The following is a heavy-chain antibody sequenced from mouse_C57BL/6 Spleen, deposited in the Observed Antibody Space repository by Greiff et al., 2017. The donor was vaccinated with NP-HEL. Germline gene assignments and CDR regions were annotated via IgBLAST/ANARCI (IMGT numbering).Heavy chain of an antibody. CDR1: GFSLTSYG. V-gene: IGHV2-2*01. Sequence: VNLVESGPGLVQPSQSLSITCTVSGFSLTSYGVHWVRQSPGKGLEWLGVIWSGGSTDYNAAFISRLSISKDNSKSQVFFKMNSLQADDTAIYYCARNSLSTMRGYYAMDYWGQGTSVTVSS. CDR2: IWSGGST. CDR3: ARNSLSTMRGYYAMDY. D-gene: IGHD2-4*01. J-gene: IGHJ4*01.